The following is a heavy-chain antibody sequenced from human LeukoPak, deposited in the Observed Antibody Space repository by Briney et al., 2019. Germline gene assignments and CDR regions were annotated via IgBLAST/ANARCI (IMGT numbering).Heavy chain of an antibody. V-gene: IGHV4-34*01. CDR1: GGSFSGYY. Sequence: SETLSLTCAVYGGSFSGYYWSWIRQPPGKGLEWIGEINHSGSTNYNPSLKSRVTISVDTSKNQFSLKLSSVTAADTAVYYCARARGLPYYYGMDVWGQGTTVTVSS. D-gene: IGHD2-15*01. CDR2: INHSGST. J-gene: IGHJ6*02. CDR3: ARARGLPYYYGMDV.